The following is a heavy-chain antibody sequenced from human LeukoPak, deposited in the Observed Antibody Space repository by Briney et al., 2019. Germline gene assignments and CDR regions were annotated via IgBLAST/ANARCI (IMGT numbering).Heavy chain of an antibody. CDR1: GFTFSSYG. D-gene: IGHD3-16*01. Sequence: PGRSLRLSCAVSGFTFSSYGMHWVRQAPGKGLEWVAVIWYDGGNKYYADSVKGRFTVSRDNSMNTLYLQMNSLKTEDTAVYYCTTGVRSRDYDYVWGSRPSDYFYYGMDFWGQGTTVTVSS. CDR2: IWYDGGNK. V-gene: IGHV3-33*01. CDR3: TTGVRSRDYDYVWGSRPSDYFYYGMDF. J-gene: IGHJ6*02.